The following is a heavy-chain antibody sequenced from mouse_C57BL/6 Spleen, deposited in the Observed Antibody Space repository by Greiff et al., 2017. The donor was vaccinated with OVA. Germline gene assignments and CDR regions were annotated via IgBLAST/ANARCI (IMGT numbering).Heavy chain of an antibody. CDR1: GFTFSSYA. CDR2: ISDGGSYT. CDR3: ARDLNWGFDY. J-gene: IGHJ2*01. Sequence: EVQGVESGGGLVKPGGSLKLSCAASGFTFSSYAMSWVRQTPEKRLEWVATISDGGSYTSYPDNVKGRFTISRDNAKNNLYLQMSHLKSEDTAMYYCARDLNWGFDYWGQGTTLTVSS. D-gene: IGHD4-1*02. V-gene: IGHV5-4*01.